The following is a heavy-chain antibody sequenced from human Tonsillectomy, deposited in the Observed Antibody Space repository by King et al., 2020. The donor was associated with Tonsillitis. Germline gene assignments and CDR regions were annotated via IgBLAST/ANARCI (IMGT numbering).Heavy chain of an antibody. CDR2: IYFSGST. Sequence: MQLQESGPGLVKPSETLSLTCTVSGGSISSSSYYWGWIRQPPGKGLEWIGSIYFSGSTSYNPSLKSRLTISVDTSKNQISLKLSSVTAADTAVYYCASYFWTCYYFEYGGQGTLVSVPS. J-gene: IGHJ4*02. CDR3: ASYFWTCYYFEY. CDR1: GGSISSSSYY. D-gene: IGHD3/OR15-3a*01. V-gene: IGHV4-39*01.